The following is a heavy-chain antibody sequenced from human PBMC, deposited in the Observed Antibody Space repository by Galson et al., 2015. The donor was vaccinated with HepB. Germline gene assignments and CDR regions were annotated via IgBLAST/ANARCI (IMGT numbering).Heavy chain of an antibody. Sequence: SLRLSCAASGFTFSSYAMHWVRQAPGKGLEWVAVISYDGSNKYSADSVKGRFTISRDNSKNTLYLQMNSLRAEDTAVYYCARGVRAMGPPYGMDVWGQGTTVTVSS. CDR2: ISYDGSNK. J-gene: IGHJ6*02. CDR1: GFTFSSYA. D-gene: IGHD5-18*01. CDR3: ARGVRAMGPPYGMDV. V-gene: IGHV3-30-3*01.